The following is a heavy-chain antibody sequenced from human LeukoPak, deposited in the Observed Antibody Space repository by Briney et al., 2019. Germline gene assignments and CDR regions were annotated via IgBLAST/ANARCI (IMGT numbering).Heavy chain of an antibody. J-gene: IGHJ6*03. CDR3: AKMRGQYYHSYYMDA. V-gene: IGHV3-23*01. CDR1: GFIFSSYA. Sequence: GGSLRLSCAASGFIFSSYAMSWVRQAPGKGLEWVSYGGSGGSTYYADSVKGRFTVSRDNSKSTLYLQMNSLTAEDTAVYYCAKMRGQYYHSYYMDAWGKGTAVTASS. CDR2: GGSGGST.